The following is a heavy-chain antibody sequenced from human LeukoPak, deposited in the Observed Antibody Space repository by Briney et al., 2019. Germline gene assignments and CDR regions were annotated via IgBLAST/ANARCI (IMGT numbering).Heavy chain of an antibody. V-gene: IGHV3-9*01. CDR2: ISWNSGSI. CDR1: GFTFDDYA. CDR3: AKEGRSLQTY. J-gene: IGHJ4*02. D-gene: IGHD5-24*01. Sequence: GRSLRLSCAASGFTFDDYAMHWVRQAPGKGLEWVSGISWNSGSIGYADSVKGRFTISRDNAKNSLYLQMNSLRVKDTAVYYCAKEGRSLQTYWGQGTLVTVSS.